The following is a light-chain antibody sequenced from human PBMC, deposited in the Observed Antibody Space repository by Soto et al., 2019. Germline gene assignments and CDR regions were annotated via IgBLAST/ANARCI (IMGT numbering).Light chain of an antibody. CDR1: QVVTNSR. Sequence: EIVLTQSPGTLSLSPGERATLSCRASQVVTNSRLAWYQQKPGQAPKVLIYGGSNRATGIPDRFSGSGSGTDFIITISKLEAEDFAVYYCHLLSSSPRTFGPGTKMQIK. V-gene: IGKV3-20*01. CDR3: HLLSSSPRT. J-gene: IGKJ2*01. CDR2: GGS.